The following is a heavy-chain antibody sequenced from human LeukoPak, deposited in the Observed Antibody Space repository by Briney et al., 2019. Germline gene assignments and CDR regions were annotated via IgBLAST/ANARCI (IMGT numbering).Heavy chain of an antibody. V-gene: IGHV3-11*01. CDR3: ARHGLTNWFDP. Sequence: GGTLRLSCAASGFTFKSYDMSWVRQAPGKGLEWVSGISGSGGTIYYADSVKGRFTISRDNAKNSLYLQMNSLSAEDTAVYYCARHGLTNWFDPWGQGTLVTVSS. J-gene: IGHJ5*02. CDR1: GFTFKSYD. D-gene: IGHD3-9*01. CDR2: ISGSGGTI.